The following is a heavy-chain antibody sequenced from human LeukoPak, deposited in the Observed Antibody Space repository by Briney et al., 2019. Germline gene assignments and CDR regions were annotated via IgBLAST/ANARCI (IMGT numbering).Heavy chain of an antibody. CDR1: GGSISSGSYY. V-gene: IGHV4-61*02. CDR2: IYTSGST. J-gene: IGHJ4*02. CDR3: ARDRGEFDY. Sequence: SETLSLTCTVSGGSISSGSYYWSWIRQPAGKGLEWIGRIYTSGSTNYNPSLKSRVTISVDTSKNQFSLKLSSVTAADTAVYYCARDRGEFDYWGQGTLVTVFS. D-gene: IGHD3-10*01.